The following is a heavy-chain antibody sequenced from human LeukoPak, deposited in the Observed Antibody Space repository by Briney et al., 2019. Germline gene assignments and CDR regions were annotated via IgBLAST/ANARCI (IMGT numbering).Heavy chain of an antibody. CDR1: GGSFSGYY. CDR2: INHSGST. V-gene: IGHV4-34*01. J-gene: IGHJ5*02. D-gene: IGHD6-13*01. CDR3: ARDDSSSQNNWFDP. Sequence: SETLSLTCAVYGGSFSGYYCSWIRQPPGKGLEWVGEINHSGSTNYNPSLKSRVTISVDTSKNQFSLKLSSVTAADTAVYYCARDDSSSQNNWFDPWGQGTLVTVSS.